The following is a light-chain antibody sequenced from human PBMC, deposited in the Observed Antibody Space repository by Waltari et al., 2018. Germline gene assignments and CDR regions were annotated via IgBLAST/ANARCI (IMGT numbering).Light chain of an antibody. CDR3: QQYNMWPWT. V-gene: IGKV3-15*01. CDR2: EAS. J-gene: IGKJ1*01. CDR1: QSVRDK. Sequence: EIVMTQSPATLSVSPGERTTLSCRASQSVRDKLAWFHQKPGQSPRLLIYEASARATGVPARFSGSGSETEFTLTITSLQSEEFAVYFCQQYNMWPWTFGQGTKVEIK.